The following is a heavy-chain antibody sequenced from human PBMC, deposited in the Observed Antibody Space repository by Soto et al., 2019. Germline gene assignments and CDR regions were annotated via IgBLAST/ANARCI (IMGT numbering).Heavy chain of an antibody. V-gene: IGHV3-48*03. CDR1: GFTFSSYE. J-gene: IGHJ4*02. CDR3: ARSGYNWNDGARGYFDY. Sequence: GGSLRLSCAASGFTFSSYEMNWVRQAPGKGLEWVSYISSSGRTIYYADSVKGRFTISRDNAKNSLYLQMNSLRAEDTAVYYCARSGYNWNDGARGYFDYWGQGTLVTVSS. D-gene: IGHD1-20*01. CDR2: ISSSGRTI.